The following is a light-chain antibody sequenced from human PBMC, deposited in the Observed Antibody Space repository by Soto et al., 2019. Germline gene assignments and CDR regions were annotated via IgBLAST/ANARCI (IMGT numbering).Light chain of an antibody. CDR3: QQYDNLPLT. J-gene: IGKJ4*01. Sequence: IRVTPSPSSLSAYVRHRVPITCQASQDIKNYLNWYQQKSGKAPKLLIYDASDLETGVPSRFSGSGSGTDFTFTINSLQPEDIATYYCQQYDNLPLTFGGGTKVDIK. CDR1: QDIKNY. CDR2: DAS. V-gene: IGKV1-33*01.